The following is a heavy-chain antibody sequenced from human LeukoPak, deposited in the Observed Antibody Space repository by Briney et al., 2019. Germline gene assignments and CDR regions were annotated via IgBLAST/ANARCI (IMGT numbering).Heavy chain of an antibody. CDR2: ISATTGYT. V-gene: IGHV3-11*05. Sequence: PGGSLRLSCAASGFTFSDYYMSWLRQAPGKGLEWVSHISATTGYTNYADSVKGRFTISRDNAKNSLYLQMNTLRAEDTAVYYCARDPQNSVYTYSDFWGQGTLVTVPS. CDR1: GFTFSDYY. CDR3: ARDPQNSVYTYSDF. D-gene: IGHD5/OR15-5a*01. J-gene: IGHJ4*02.